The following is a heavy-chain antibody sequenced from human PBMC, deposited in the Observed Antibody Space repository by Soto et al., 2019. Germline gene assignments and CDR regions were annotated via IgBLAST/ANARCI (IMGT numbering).Heavy chain of an antibody. CDR1: GGSVSSGDYS. CDR3: ARTFCSGGSCHNFDY. V-gene: IGHV4-30-4*01. CDR2: IYYSGST. D-gene: IGHD2-15*01. J-gene: IGHJ4*02. Sequence: QVQLQESGPRLVKPSQTLSLTCIVSGGSVSSGDYSWSWIRQPPGKGLEWIGYIYYSGSTHYNPSLKIRITIAADTSKNQFAQELSSVTAADAAVYYCARTFCSGGSCHNFDYWGQGTLVTVSS.